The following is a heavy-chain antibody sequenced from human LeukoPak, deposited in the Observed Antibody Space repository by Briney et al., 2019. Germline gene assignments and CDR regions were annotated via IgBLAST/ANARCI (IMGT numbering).Heavy chain of an antibody. V-gene: IGHV3-11*01. CDR2: ISSSGSTI. CDR3: AGDLFQAWFDY. Sequence: GGSLRLSCAASGFTFSDYYMSWIRQAPGKGLEWVSYISSSGSTIYYADSVKGRFTISRDNAKNSLYLQMNSLRAEDTAVYYCAGDLFQAWFDYWGQGTLVTVSS. CDR1: GFTFSDYY. J-gene: IGHJ4*02.